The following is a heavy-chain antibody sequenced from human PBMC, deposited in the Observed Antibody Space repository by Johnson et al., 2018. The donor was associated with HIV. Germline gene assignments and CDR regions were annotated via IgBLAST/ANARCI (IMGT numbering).Heavy chain of an antibody. CDR2: ISYDGSNK. D-gene: IGHD1-26*01. J-gene: IGHJ3*02. CDR1: GFTFSSYG. V-gene: IGHV3-30*18. Sequence: QVQLVESGGGVVRPGRSLRLSCAASGFTFSSYGMHWVRQAPGKGLEWVAVISYDGSNKYYADSMKGRFTISRDNSKNTLYLQMNSLRAEDTAVYYCAKGVRWELRDAFDIWGQGTMVTVSS. CDR3: AKGVRWELRDAFDI.